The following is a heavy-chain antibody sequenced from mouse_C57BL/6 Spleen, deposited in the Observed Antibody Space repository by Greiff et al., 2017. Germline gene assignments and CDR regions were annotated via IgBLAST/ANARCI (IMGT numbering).Heavy chain of an antibody. J-gene: IGHJ2*01. Sequence: QVQLQQSGPELVKPGASVKISCKASGYAFSSSWMNWVKQRPGKGLEWIGRIYPGDGDTNYNGKFKGKATLTADKSSSTAYMQLSSLTSEDSAVYCCAREGASYYFDYWGQGTTLTVSS. CDR2: IYPGDGDT. V-gene: IGHV1-82*01. CDR1: GYAFSSSW. D-gene: IGHD6-1*01. CDR3: AREGASYYFDY.